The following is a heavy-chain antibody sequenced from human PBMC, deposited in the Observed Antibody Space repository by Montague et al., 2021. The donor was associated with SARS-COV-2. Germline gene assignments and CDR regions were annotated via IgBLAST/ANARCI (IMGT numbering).Heavy chain of an antibody. CDR2: TYYRSKWDF. J-gene: IGHJ3*02. Sequence: CAISGDSVSRKSVAWNWIRQSPSRGLEWLGRTYYRSKWDFDCAESVKRRLVITPDTSKNQVSLQLNSVIPEDTAVYFCASSGITLTGLDAFDIWGQGTMVTVSS. CDR3: ASSGITLTGLDAFDI. CDR1: GDSVSRKSVA. D-gene: IGHD3-9*01. V-gene: IGHV6-1*01.